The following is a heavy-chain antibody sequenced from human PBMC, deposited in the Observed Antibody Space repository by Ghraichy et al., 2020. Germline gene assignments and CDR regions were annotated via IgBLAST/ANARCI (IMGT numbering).Heavy chain of an antibody. V-gene: IGHV3-21*01. CDR2: ISSSSYI. CDR1: GFTFSSYS. Sequence: GESLNISCAASGFTFSSYSMNWVRQAPGKGLEWVSSISSSSYIYYADSVKGRFTISRDNAKNSLYLQMNSLRAEDTAVYYCARGGGIAITNWGQGTLVTVSS. CDR3: ARGGGIAITN. D-gene: IGHD6-13*01. J-gene: IGHJ4*02.